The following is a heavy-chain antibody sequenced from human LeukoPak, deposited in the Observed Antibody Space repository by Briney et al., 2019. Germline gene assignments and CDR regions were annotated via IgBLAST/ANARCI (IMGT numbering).Heavy chain of an antibody. CDR1: GFTFSSYW. J-gene: IGHJ4*02. Sequence: GGSLRLSCAASGFTFSSYWMSWVRQAPGKGLEWVANIKEDGSEKYYVDSVKGRFTISRDNAKNSLYLQMNSLRAEDTAVYYCARDDSSGYYIYWGQGTLVTVSS. CDR3: ARDDSSGYYIY. V-gene: IGHV3-7*01. CDR2: IKEDGSEK. D-gene: IGHD3-22*01.